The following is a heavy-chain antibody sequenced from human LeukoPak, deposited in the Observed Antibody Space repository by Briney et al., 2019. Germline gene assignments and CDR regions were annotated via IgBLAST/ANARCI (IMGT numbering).Heavy chain of an antibody. D-gene: IGHD6-13*01. Sequence: GESLKISCKGSGYRFSNAWIGWVRQMPGKGLEWMGYIFPGDSDTRYSPSFQGQVTISADKSISTAYLQWSSLKASDTAMYYCARVAAAGNWFDPWGQGTLVTVSS. J-gene: IGHJ5*02. CDR1: GYRFSNAW. V-gene: IGHV5-51*01. CDR2: IFPGDSDT. CDR3: ARVAAAGNWFDP.